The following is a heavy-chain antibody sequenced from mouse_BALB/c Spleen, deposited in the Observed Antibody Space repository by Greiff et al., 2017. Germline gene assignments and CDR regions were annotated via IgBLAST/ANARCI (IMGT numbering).Heavy chain of an antibody. CDR1: GYTFTSYY. D-gene: IGHD1-1*01. J-gene: IGHJ4*01. Sequence: QVQLQQSGPELVKPGASVRISCKASGYTFTSYYIHWVKQRPGQGLEWIGWIYPGNVNTKYNEKFKGKATLTADKSSSTAYMQLSSLTSEDSAVYFCARSSSSYYYAMDYWGQGTSVTVSS. CDR2: IYPGNVNT. CDR3: ARSSSSYYYAMDY. V-gene: IGHV1S56*01.